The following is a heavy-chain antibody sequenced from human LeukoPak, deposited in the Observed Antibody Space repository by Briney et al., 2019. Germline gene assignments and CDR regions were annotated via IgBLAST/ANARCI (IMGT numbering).Heavy chain of an antibody. V-gene: IGHV3-49*04. J-gene: IGHJ1*01. CDR3: TRSTLYSSSWYLDFQH. D-gene: IGHD6-13*01. CDR2: IRSKAYGGTT. Sequence: PGGSLRLSCTASGFSFGDYTMSWVRQAPGKGLEWVGFIRSKAYGGTTEYAATVKGRFTISRDDSKSIAYLQMNSLQTEDTAVYYCTRSTLYSSSWYLDFQHWGQGTLVTVSS. CDR1: GFSFGDYT.